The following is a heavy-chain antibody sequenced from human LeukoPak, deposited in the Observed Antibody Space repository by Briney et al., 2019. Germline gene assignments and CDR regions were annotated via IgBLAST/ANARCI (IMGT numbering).Heavy chain of an antibody. D-gene: IGHD3-22*01. Sequence: GGSLRLSCAASGFTFSSYAMSWVRQAPGKGLEWVSAISGSGGSTYYADSVKGRFTISRDNSKNTLYLQMNSLRAEDTAVYYCAKDRQRFYYDSSGYYHVWGQGTLVTVSS. CDR1: GFTFSSYA. CDR3: AKDRQRFYYDSSGYYHV. J-gene: IGHJ4*02. V-gene: IGHV3-23*01. CDR2: ISGSGGST.